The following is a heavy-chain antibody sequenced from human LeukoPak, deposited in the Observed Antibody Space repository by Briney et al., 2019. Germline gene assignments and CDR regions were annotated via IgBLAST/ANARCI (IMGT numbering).Heavy chain of an antibody. CDR2: IIPILGIA. CDR3: ASPPSGSSPEYFDY. D-gene: IGHD6-13*01. J-gene: IGHJ4*02. V-gene: IGHV1-69*04. Sequence: ASVKVSCMASGGTFSSYAISWVRQAPGQGLEWMGRIIPILGIANYAQKFQGRVTITADKSTSTAYMELSSLRSEDTAVYYCASPPSGSSPEYFDYWGQRTLVTVSS. CDR1: GGTFSSYA.